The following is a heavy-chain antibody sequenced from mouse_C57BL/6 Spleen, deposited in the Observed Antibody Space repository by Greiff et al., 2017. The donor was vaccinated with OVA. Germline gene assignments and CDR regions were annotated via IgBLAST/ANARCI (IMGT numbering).Heavy chain of an antibody. CDR2: IDPSDSYT. CDR1: GYTFTSYW. Sequence: QVQLQQPGAELVKPGASVKLSCKASGYTFTSYWMQWVKQRPGQGLEWIGEIDPSDSYTNYNQKFKGKATLTVDTSSSTAYMQLSSLTSEDSAVYCCARSLPGYWGQGTTLTVSS. V-gene: IGHV1-50*01. CDR3: ARSLPGY. J-gene: IGHJ2*01.